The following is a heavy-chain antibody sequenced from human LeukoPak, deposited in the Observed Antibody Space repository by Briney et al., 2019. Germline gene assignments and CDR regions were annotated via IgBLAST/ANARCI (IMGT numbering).Heavy chain of an antibody. Sequence: PGGSLRLSCAASGFTFNNYAMSWVRQAPGKGLEWVSALSGSADGIYYADSVKGRSTISRDNSKNTLYLQMNSLRAEDTAVYYCAKDSLADIDYWGQGTLVTVSS. CDR2: LSGSADGI. CDR1: GFTFNNYA. V-gene: IGHV3-23*01. CDR3: AKDSLADIDY. J-gene: IGHJ4*02. D-gene: IGHD3-16*01.